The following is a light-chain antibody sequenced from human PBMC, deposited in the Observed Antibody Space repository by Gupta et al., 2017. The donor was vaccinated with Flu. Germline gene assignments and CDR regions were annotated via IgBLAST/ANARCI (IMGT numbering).Light chain of an antibody. CDR3: QQSHSTPYT. Sequence: PSSLSASVGDRVTITCRASQSISSSLNWYQQKPGKAPSLLIYGVSSLQSGVPSRFSGSGSGTDFTLTISSLQPEDFATYYCQQSHSTPYTFGQGTKLEIK. CDR2: GVS. CDR1: QSISSS. V-gene: IGKV1-39*01. J-gene: IGKJ2*01.